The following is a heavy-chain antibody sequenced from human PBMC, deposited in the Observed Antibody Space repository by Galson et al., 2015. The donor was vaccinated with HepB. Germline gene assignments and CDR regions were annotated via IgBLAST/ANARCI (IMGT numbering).Heavy chain of an antibody. J-gene: IGHJ4*02. CDR1: GFTFSSYA. Sequence: SLRLSCAASGFTFSSYAMSWVRQAPGKGLEWVSAISRSGGSTYYADSVKGRFTISRDNSKNTLYMQMNSLRAEDTAVFYCATLAGDSSGWYGFAGLDYWGQGTLVTVSS. CDR2: ISRSGGST. D-gene: IGHD6-19*01. CDR3: ATLAGDSSGWYGFAGLDY. V-gene: IGHV3-23*01.